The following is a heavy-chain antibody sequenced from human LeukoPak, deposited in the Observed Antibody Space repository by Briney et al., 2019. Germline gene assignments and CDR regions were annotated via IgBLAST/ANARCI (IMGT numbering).Heavy chain of an antibody. CDR2: IYYSGGT. CDR3: ARVGSGYYFDY. D-gene: IGHD3-3*01. J-gene: IGHJ4*02. CDR1: GGSISSYY. V-gene: IGHV4-59*01. Sequence: ASETPSLTCTVSGGSISSYYWSWIRQPPGKGLEWIGYIYYSGGTNYNPSLKSRVTISVDTSKNQFSLKLSSVTAADTAVYYCARVGSGYYFDYWGQGTLVTVSS.